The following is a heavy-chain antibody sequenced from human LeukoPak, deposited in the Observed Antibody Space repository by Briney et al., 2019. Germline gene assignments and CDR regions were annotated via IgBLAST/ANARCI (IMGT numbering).Heavy chain of an antibody. CDR2: IYYSGSA. CDR3: ARDFCSTSCIDY. V-gene: IGHV4-30-4*01. CDR1: GGSMKCGDYY. D-gene: IGHD2-2*01. Sequence: SQTLSLTCTVSGGSMKCGDYYWRGIRQPPGKGLEWSGYIYYSGSAYYNPSLRSRVAISVDTSRNQLSLKLSSVTAADTAVYYCARDFCSTSCIDYGGQGTLVTVSS. J-gene: IGHJ4*02.